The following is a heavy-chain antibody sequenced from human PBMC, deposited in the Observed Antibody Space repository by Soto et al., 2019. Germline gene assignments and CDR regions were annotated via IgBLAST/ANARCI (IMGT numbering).Heavy chain of an antibody. CDR1: GRTFSSYT. J-gene: IGHJ6*03. V-gene: IGHV1-69*02. Sequence: SVKVSCKASGRTFSSYTISWVRQAPGQGLEWMGRIIPILGIANYAQKFQGRVTITADKSTSTAYMELSSLRSEDTAVYYCARQYCSGGSCYGFDYYYMDVWGKGTTVTVSS. D-gene: IGHD2-15*01. CDR2: IIPILGIA. CDR3: ARQYCSGGSCYGFDYYYMDV.